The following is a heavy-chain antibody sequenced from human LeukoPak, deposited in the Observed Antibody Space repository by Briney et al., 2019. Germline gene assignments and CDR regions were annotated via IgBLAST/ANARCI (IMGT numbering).Heavy chain of an antibody. CDR2: MNPNSGNT. CDR1: GYTFTSYD. Sequence: AASVKVSCKASGYTFTSYDINWVRQATGQGLEWMGWMNPNSGNTGYAQKFQGRVTMTRNTSISTAYMELSSLRSEDTAVYYCARGRVRITMVRGVRKPPARWFDPWGQGTLVTVSS. D-gene: IGHD3-10*01. J-gene: IGHJ5*02. CDR3: ARGRVRITMVRGVRKPPARWFDP. V-gene: IGHV1-8*01.